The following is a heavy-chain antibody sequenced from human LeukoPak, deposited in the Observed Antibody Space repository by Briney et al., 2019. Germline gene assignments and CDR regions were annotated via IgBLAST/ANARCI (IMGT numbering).Heavy chain of an antibody. D-gene: IGHD3-10*01. Sequence: PGRSLRLSCASPGFTFSSYVMHWVRQAPDKGLEWVAVIWYDGSNKYYPDSVKGRFTISRDNSKNTLYLQMNSLRAEDTAVYYCARGGQYYFASGKRALDYWGQGTLVTVSS. CDR2: IWYDGSNK. CDR3: ARGGQYYFASGKRALDY. CDR1: GFTFSSYV. J-gene: IGHJ4*02. V-gene: IGHV3-33*01.